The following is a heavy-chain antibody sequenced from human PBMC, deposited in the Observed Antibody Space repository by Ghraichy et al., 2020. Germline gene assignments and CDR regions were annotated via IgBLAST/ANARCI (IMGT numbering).Heavy chain of an antibody. CDR3: ARQGDGYNLGY. V-gene: IGHV3-21*01. D-gene: IGHD5-24*01. J-gene: IGHJ4*02. CDR1: GFTFSSYS. Sequence: GESLNISCAASGFTFSSYSMNWVRQAPGKGLEWVSSISSSPSYRHYADSVKGRFTISRDNAENSLYLQMNSLRAEDTAVYYCARQGDGYNLGYWGQGTLVTVSS. CDR2: ISSSPSYR.